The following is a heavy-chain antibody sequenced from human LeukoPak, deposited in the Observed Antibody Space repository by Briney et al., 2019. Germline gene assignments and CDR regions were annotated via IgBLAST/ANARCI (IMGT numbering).Heavy chain of an antibody. CDR3: ARDRAYCGGDCYSSANY. CDR2: IYSGGST. V-gene: IGHV3-66*01. CDR1: GFTVSSNY. J-gene: IGHJ4*02. D-gene: IGHD2-21*02. Sequence: GGSLRLSCAASGFTVSSNYMSWVRQAPGKGLEWVSVIYSGGSTYYADSVKGRFTISRDNSKNTLYLQMNSLRAEDTAVYYCARDRAYCGGDCYSSANYWGQGTLVTVSS.